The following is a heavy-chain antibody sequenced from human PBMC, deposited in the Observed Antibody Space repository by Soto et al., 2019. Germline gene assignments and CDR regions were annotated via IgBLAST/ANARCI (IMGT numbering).Heavy chain of an antibody. J-gene: IGHJ4*02. D-gene: IGHD3-10*01. CDR1: GFTFSSYA. CDR3: VLWPPYYFDY. CDR2: ISGSGDIT. Sequence: EVQLLESGGGLVQPGGSLRLSCAASGFTFSSYAMSWVRRAPGKGLEWVSAISGSGDITYYADSVKGRFTISRDNSKNTLYLQMNSLRAEDTAVYYCVLWPPYYFDYWGQGTLVTVSS. V-gene: IGHV3-23*01.